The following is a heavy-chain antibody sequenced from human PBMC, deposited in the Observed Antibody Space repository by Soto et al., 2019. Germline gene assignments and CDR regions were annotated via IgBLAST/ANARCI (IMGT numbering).Heavy chain of an antibody. D-gene: IGHD4-17*01. CDR3: ARPGYGDYVHYWYFDL. CDR2: ISSSSSTI. Sequence: EVQLVESGGGLVQPGGSLRLSCAASGFTFSSYSMNWVRQAPGKGLEWVSYISSSSSTIYYADSVKGRFTISRDNAKNSLYLQMNSLRAEDTAVYYCARPGYGDYVHYWYFDLWGRGTLVTVSS. J-gene: IGHJ2*01. CDR1: GFTFSSYS. V-gene: IGHV3-48*01.